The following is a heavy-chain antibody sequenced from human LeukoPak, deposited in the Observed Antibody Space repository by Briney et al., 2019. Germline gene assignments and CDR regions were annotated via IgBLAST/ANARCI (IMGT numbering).Heavy chain of an antibody. V-gene: IGHV3-9*03. D-gene: IGHD2-2*01. CDR2: ISWNSGSI. CDR3: AKGSDQLLSGIDY. J-gene: IGHJ4*02. Sequence: GGSLRLSCAASGFTFDDYAMHWVRQAPGKGLEWVSGISWNSGSIGYADSVKGRFTISRDNAKNSLYLQMNSLRAEDMALYYCAKGSDQLLSGIDYWGQGTLVTVSS. CDR1: GFTFDDYA.